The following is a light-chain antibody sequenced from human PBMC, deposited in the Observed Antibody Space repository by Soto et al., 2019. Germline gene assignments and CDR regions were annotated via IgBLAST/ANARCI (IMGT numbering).Light chain of an antibody. J-gene: IGKJ4*01. CDR2: GAS. CDR3: QQRVNWLT. V-gene: IGKV3D-20*02. CDR1: QSVSSN. Sequence: EIVMTQSPATLSVSPGERATLSCRASQSVSSNLAWYQQKPGQAPRLLIYGASSRATGIPDRFSGSGSGTDFTLTINRLEPEDFAVYYCQQRVNWLTCGGGTKVDIK.